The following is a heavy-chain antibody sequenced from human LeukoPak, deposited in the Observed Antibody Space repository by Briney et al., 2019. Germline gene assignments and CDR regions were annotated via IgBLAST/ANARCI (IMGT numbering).Heavy chain of an antibody. V-gene: IGHV1-69*05. D-gene: IGHD6-13*01. CDR2: IIPTFGTA. J-gene: IGHJ3*02. CDR3: ARDRGERGSSWSLPAHGFDI. CDR1: GGIFSSYA. Sequence: SVKVSCKASGGIFSSYAISWARQAPGQGLEWMGGIIPTFGTANYAQKFQGRVTITTDESTSTAYMELSSLRSEDTAVYYCARDRGERGSSWSLPAHGFDIWGQGTMVTVSS.